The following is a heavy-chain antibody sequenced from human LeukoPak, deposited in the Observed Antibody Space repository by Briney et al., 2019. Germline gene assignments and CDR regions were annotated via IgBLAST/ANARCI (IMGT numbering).Heavy chain of an antibody. CDR2: IRYDGSNK. V-gene: IGHV3-30*02. CDR3: AKADYGDYGFDY. D-gene: IGHD4-17*01. J-gene: IGHJ4*02. CDR1: GFTVSSYG. Sequence: PGGSLRLSCAASGFTVSSYGMHWVRQAPGKGLEWVTFIRYDGSNKYYVDSVKGRFTISRDNSKNTLYLQMNSLRAEDTAVYYCAKADYGDYGFDYWGQGTLVTVSS.